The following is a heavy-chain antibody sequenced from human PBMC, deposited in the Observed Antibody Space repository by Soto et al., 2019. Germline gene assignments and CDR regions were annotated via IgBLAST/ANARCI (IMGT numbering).Heavy chain of an antibody. CDR2: FIPIFGTA. J-gene: IGHJ4*02. CDR3: GIWGGYWDFDC. V-gene: IGHV1-69*13. D-gene: IGHD3-3*01. Sequence: ASVKVSCKASGGTFSSYAISWVRQAPGQGLEWMGGFIPIFGTANYAQKFQGRVTITADESTSTAYMELSSPRSEATAVYYGGIWGGYWDFDCWGQGTLVTVSS. CDR1: GGTFSSYA.